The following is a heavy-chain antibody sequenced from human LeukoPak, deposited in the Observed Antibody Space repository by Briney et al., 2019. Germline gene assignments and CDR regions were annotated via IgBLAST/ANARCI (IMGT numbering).Heavy chain of an antibody. Sequence: GGSLRLSCAASGFTFSSYAMSWVRQAPGKGLEWVSAISGSGGSTYYADSVKGWFTISRDNSKNTLYLQMNSLRAEDTAVYYCAKGGMSPNYDFWSGYYTEWFDPWGQGTLVTVSS. CDR1: GFTFSSYA. CDR2: ISGSGGST. D-gene: IGHD3-3*01. V-gene: IGHV3-23*01. J-gene: IGHJ5*02. CDR3: AKGGMSPNYDFWSGYYTEWFDP.